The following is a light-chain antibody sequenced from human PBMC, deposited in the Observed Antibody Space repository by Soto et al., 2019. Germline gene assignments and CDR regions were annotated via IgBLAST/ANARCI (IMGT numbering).Light chain of an antibody. J-gene: IGKJ4*01. Sequence: DIQMTQSPSSLSASVGDRVTITCRASQSIASSLNWLQLKPGKAPKLLLYATSTLQSGVPSRFSGSGSGSHFTLTISSLQTEDSAVYFCQQGYSPLLTFGGGTRVEIK. CDR3: QQGYSPLLT. CDR1: QSIASS. V-gene: IGKV1-39*01. CDR2: ATS.